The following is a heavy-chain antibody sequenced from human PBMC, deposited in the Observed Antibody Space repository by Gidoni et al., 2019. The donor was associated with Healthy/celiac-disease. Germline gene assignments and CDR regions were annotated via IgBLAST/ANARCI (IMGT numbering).Heavy chain of an antibody. CDR2: ISSSGSTI. CDR3: ARDRGGYDILTGFYYYGMDV. J-gene: IGHJ6*02. V-gene: IGHV3-48*03. D-gene: IGHD3-9*01. Sequence: EVQLVESGGGVVQPGGSLRLSCAASGFTFSGYELNWVRQAPGKGLEWVSYISSSGSTIYYADSVKGRFTISRDNAKNSLYLQMNSLRAEDTAVYYCARDRGGYDILTGFYYYGMDVWGQGTTVTVSS. CDR1: GFTFSGYE.